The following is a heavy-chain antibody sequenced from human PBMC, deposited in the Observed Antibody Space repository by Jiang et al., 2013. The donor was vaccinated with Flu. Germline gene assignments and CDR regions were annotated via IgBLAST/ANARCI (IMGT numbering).Heavy chain of an antibody. D-gene: IGHD1-26*01. V-gene: IGHV4-38-2*02. CDR1: GYSISSGYY. J-gene: IGHJ4*02. CDR3: VSGSLSFDY. CDR2: IYHSGST. Sequence: PGLVKPSETLSLTCTVSGYSISSGYYWGWIRQPPGKGLEWIGSIYHSGSTYYNPSLKSRVTISVDTSKNQFSLKLSSVTAADTAVYYCVSGSLSFDYWGQGTLVTVSS.